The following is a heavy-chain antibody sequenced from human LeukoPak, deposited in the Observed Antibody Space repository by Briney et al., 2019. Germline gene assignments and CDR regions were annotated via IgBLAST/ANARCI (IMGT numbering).Heavy chain of an antibody. J-gene: IGHJ4*02. CDR3: AYWSSSSWNY. CDR1: GFTLSNAW. Sequence: PGGSLRLSCAASGFTLSNAWTSWVRHAPEKGLEWLGRIKSKTDGGKTDYAAPVKGRFTISRDDSKNTLYLQMNSLKTEDTAVYYCAYWSSSSWNYWGQGTLVTVSS. D-gene: IGHD6-13*01. CDR2: IKSKTDGGKT. V-gene: IGHV3-15*01.